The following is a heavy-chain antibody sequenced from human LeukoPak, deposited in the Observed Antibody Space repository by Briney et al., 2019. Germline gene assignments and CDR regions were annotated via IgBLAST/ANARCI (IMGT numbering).Heavy chain of an antibody. CDR3: ARDSVAYSSSFDY. CDR1: GFTFSSYW. D-gene: IGHD6-6*01. V-gene: IGHV3-7*01. CDR2: IKQDGSEK. J-gene: IGHJ4*02. Sequence: GGSLRLSCAASGFTFSSYWMSWVRQAPGKGLEWVANIKQDGSEKYYVDSVKGRFTISRDNAKNSLNLQMNSLRAEDTAVYYCARDSVAYSSSFDYWGQGTLVTVSS.